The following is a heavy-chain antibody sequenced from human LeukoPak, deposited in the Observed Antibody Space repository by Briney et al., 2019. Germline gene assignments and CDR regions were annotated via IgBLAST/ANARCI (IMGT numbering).Heavy chain of an antibody. V-gene: IGHV3-74*01. CDR3: ARLPGYSSI. D-gene: IGHD6-13*01. Sequence: GGSLRLSCAASGFTFSNYWMHWVRRAPGKGLVWVSRINTDGSSTNYADSVKGRFTISRDNAKNTLYLQMNSLRAEDTAVYYCARLPGYSSIWGQGILVTVSS. J-gene: IGHJ4*02. CDR2: INTDGSST. CDR1: GFTFSNYW.